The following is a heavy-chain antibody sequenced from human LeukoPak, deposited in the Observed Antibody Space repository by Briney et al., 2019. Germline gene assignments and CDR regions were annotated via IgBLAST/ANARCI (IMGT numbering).Heavy chain of an antibody. CDR1: GFTFSSYS. CDR2: IYSGGTT. V-gene: IGHV3-66*01. Sequence: GGSLRLSCAASGFTFSSYSMNWVRQAPGKGLEWVSVIYSGGTTYYADSVKGRFIISSDNSKNTLYLQMNSLRAEDTAVYYCARGSSSAFDYWGQGTLVTVSS. J-gene: IGHJ4*02. D-gene: IGHD6-19*01. CDR3: ARGSSSAFDY.